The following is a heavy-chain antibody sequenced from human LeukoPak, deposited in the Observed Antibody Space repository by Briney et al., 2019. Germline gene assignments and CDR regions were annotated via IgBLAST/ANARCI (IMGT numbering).Heavy chain of an antibody. CDR3: ARDVISRNMITLGLGY. Sequence: GGSLRLSCAASGFTFSSYAMSWVRQAPGKGLEWVSGFSVSDKTTYYADSVKGRFTISRDNSNNTSYLEMNSLRVDDTAVYFCARDVISRNMITLGLGYWGQGTLVTVSS. J-gene: IGHJ4*02. CDR2: FSVSDKTT. V-gene: IGHV3-23*01. D-gene: IGHD3-16*01. CDR1: GFTFSSYA.